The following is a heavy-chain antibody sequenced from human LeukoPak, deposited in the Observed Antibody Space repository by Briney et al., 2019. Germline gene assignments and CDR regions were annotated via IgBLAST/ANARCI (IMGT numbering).Heavy chain of an antibody. Sequence: GGSLRLSCAPSGFTLSNYEMNWVRLTPGKGLEWISYITKGGATVLYAESVKGRFTISRDNANSSLYLQMNSLRAEDTAVYFCARLSVSITRRFDLWGEGTLVTVSS. CDR2: ITKGGATV. CDR3: ARLSVSITRRFDL. D-gene: IGHD3-3*01. J-gene: IGHJ5*02. V-gene: IGHV3-48*03. CDR1: GFTLSNYE.